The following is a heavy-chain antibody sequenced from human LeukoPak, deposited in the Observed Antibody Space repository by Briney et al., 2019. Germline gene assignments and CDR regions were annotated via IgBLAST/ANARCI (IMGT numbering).Heavy chain of an antibody. V-gene: IGHV4-34*01. J-gene: IGHJ6*03. D-gene: IGHD3-10*01. CDR3: ARDQYYYGSGSINYMDV. CDR1: GGSFSGYY. CDR2: INHSGST. Sequence: SETLSLTCAVYGGSFSGYYWSWIRQPPGKGLEWIGEINHSGSTNYNPSLKSRVTISVDTSKNQFSLKLSSVTAADTAVYYCARDQYYYGSGSINYMDVWGKGTTVTISS.